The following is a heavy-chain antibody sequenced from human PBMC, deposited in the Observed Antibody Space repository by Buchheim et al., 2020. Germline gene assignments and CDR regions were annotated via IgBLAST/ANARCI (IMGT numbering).Heavy chain of an antibody. CDR3: AKGSGGGELQLVGFFDY. CDR2: INGTVSST. CDR1: GFTFSTYS. Sequence: EVQLLESGGGLVQPGGSLRLSCAASGFTFSTYSMNWVRQAPGKGLEWVSAINGTVSSTYYADSVKGRFTISRDISKNMLYLQMHSMREEDTGEYYCAKGSGGGELQLVGFFDYWGKGAL. D-gene: IGHD6-13*01. J-gene: IGHJ4*02. V-gene: IGHV3-23*01.